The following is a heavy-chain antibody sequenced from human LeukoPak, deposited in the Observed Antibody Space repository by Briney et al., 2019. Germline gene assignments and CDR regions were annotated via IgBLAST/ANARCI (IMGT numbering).Heavy chain of an antibody. CDR2: ISYDGSNK. Sequence: GGSLRLSCAASGFTFSSYAMHWVRQAPGKGLEWVAVISYDGSNKYYADSVKGRFTISRDNSKNTLYLQMNSLRAEDTAVYYCAKDGVGATLPDYWGQGTLVTVSS. CDR1: GFTFSSYA. D-gene: IGHD1-26*01. CDR3: AKDGVGATLPDY. J-gene: IGHJ4*02. V-gene: IGHV3-30*04.